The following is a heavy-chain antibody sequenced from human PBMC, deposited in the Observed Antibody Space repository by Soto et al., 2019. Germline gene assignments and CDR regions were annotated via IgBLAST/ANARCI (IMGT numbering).Heavy chain of an antibody. CDR1: GYSFDDYA. D-gene: IGHD3-10*01. V-gene: IGHV3-9*01. Sequence: EAQLVESGGGVAQPGRSLRLSCEGSGYSFDDYAMHWVRQAPGKGLEWVSGISWNSNRAAYADSVKGRFFISRDNVLNALYLEMNSLRPEDTALYYCAKEFSRLLWFGYFFYMDVWGKGATVTVS. J-gene: IGHJ6*03. CDR3: AKEFSRLLWFGYFFYMDV. CDR2: ISWNSNRA.